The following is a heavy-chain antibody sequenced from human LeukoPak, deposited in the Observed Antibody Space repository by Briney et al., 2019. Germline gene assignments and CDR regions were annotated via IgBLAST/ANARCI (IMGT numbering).Heavy chain of an antibody. CDR3: ARTGAAGSRYYFDY. CDR1: GGSISSYY. J-gene: IGHJ4*02. CDR2: IYYSGST. Sequence: PSETLSLTCTVPGGSISSYYWSWIRQPPGKGLEWIGYIYYSGSTNYNPSLKSRVTISVDTSKNQFSLKLSSVTAADTAVYYCARTGAAGSRYYFDYWGQGTLVTVSS. V-gene: IGHV4-59*01. D-gene: IGHD6-13*01.